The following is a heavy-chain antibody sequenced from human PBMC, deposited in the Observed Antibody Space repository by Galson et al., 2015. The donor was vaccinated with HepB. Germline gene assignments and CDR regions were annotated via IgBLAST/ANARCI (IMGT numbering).Heavy chain of an antibody. CDR2: ISYDGSNK. Sequence: LRLSCAASGFTFSSYAMHWVRQAPGKGLEWVAVISYDGSNKYYADSVKGRFTISRDNSKNTLYLQMNSLRPEDTAVYYCVRDSWGLDYWGQGTLVTVSS. J-gene: IGHJ4*02. CDR3: VRDSWGLDY. V-gene: IGHV3-30-3*01. D-gene: IGHD7-27*01. CDR1: GFTFSSYA.